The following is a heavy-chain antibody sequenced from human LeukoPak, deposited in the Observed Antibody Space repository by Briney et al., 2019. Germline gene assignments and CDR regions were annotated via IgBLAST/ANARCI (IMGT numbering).Heavy chain of an antibody. CDR2: INGDGSST. J-gene: IGHJ4*02. D-gene: IGHD6-13*01. V-gene: IGHV3-74*01. Sequence: GGSLRLSCAASGFTFSSYWMHWVRQAPGKGLVWVARINGDGSSTRYADSVKGRFTISRDNSKNTLYLQMDSLRAEDTAVYYCARAPYSTSWYSDYWGQGTPVTVSS. CDR3: ARAPYSTSWYSDY. CDR1: GFTFSSYW.